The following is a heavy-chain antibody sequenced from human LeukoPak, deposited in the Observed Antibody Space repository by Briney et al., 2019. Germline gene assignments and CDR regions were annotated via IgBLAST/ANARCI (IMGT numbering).Heavy chain of an antibody. Sequence: GGSLRLSCAASGFTFSSYEMNWVRQAPGKGLEWVSYISSSGSTIFYADSVKGRFTISRDNPKNSLYLQMNSLRAEDTAVYYCARLYSSSFGLRASDYWGQGTLVTVSS. CDR1: GFTFSSYE. CDR3: ARLYSSSFGLRASDY. V-gene: IGHV3-48*03. D-gene: IGHD6-6*01. J-gene: IGHJ4*02. CDR2: ISSSGSTI.